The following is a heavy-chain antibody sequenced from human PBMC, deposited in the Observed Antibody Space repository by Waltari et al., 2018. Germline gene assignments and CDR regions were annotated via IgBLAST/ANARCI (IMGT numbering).Heavy chain of an antibody. D-gene: IGHD6-6*01. CDR3: ASLGSSGD. Sequence: QLQLQESGPGLVKPSETLSLTCTVSGGSISSSSYYWGWVRQPPGKGLEWIGSIDYSGSTYYNPSLKSRVTISVDTSKNQFSLKLSSVTAADTAVYYCASLGSSGDWGQGTLVTVSS. J-gene: IGHJ4*02. CDR1: GGSISSSSYY. V-gene: IGHV4-39*07. CDR2: IDYSGST.